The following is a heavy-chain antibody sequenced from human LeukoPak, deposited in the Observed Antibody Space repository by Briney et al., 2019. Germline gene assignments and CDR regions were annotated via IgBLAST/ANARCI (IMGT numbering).Heavy chain of an antibody. D-gene: IGHD3-16*02. CDR3: AIPMGVTFGGVIGIDDAFDI. CDR2: VDPEDGET. J-gene: IGHJ3*02. V-gene: IGHV1-69-2*01. Sequence: ASVKVSCKVSGYTFTDYYMHWVQQAPGKGLEWMGLVDPEDGETIYAEKFQGRVTITADTSTDTAYMELSSLRSEDTAVYYSAIPMGVTFGGVIGIDDAFDIWGQGTMVTVSS. CDR1: GYTFTDYY.